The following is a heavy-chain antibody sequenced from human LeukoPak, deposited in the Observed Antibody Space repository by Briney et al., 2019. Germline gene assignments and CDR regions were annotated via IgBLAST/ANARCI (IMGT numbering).Heavy chain of an antibody. CDR1: GFTFSSCA. CDR3: ARVRGGN. V-gene: IGHV3-74*01. D-gene: IGHD3-16*01. CDR2: INEYGTT. Sequence: PGGSLRLSCAASGFTFSSCAMAWVRQAPGKGLVWISNINEYGTTAYADSVKGRFTISRDNAKNILYLQMNSLRAEDTAVYYCARVRGGNWGRGTLVTVSS. J-gene: IGHJ4*02.